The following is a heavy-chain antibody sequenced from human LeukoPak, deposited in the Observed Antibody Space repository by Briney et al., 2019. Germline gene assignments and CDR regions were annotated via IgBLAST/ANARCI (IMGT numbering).Heavy chain of an antibody. CDR1: GGSNSSSSYY. CDR2: FYYSGDT. Sequence: SETLSLTCSVSGGSNSSSSYYRSSIRQPPGTRLEWTGNFYYSGDTYYNPSLKSRVTISVDTSKNEFPLKLSSVTAADTAVYYCAREGTSRTHLNWFDPWGQGTLVTVSS. D-gene: IGHD2-2*01. V-gene: IGHV4-39*06. CDR3: AREGTSRTHLNWFDP. J-gene: IGHJ5*02.